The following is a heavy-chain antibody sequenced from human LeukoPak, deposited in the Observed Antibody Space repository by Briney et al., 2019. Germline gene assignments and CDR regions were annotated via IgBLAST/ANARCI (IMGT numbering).Heavy chain of an antibody. D-gene: IGHD2-21*02. J-gene: IGHJ2*01. CDR3: ARGWGVVTASYWYFDL. CDR1: GDSVSSNSAA. V-gene: IGHV6-1*01. Sequence: SQTLSLTCAISGDSVSSNSAAWNWIRQSPSRGLEWLGRTYYRSKWYNDYAVSVKSRITINPDTSKNQFSLQLNSVTPEDTAVYYCARGWGVVTASYWYFDLWGRGTLVTVSS. CDR2: TYYRSKWYN.